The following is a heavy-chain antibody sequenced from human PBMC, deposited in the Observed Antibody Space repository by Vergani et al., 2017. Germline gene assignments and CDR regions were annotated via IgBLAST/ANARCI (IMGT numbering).Heavy chain of an antibody. V-gene: IGHV4-39*07. J-gene: IGHJ5*02. CDR2: IYYSGST. D-gene: IGHD4-23*01. CDR3: ARVRPPDDGGKGWFDP. CDR1: GGSISSSSYY. Sequence: QLQLQESGPGLVKPSETLSLTCTVSGGSISSSSYYWGWIRQPPGKGLEWIGSIYYSGSTYYNPSLKSRVTISVDTSKNQFSLKLSSVTAADTAVYYCARVRPPDDGGKGWFDPWGQGTLVTVSS.